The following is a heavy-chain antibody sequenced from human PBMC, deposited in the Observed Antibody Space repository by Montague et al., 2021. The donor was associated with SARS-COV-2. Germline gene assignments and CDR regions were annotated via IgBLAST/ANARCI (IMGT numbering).Heavy chain of an antibody. J-gene: IGHJ5*02. D-gene: IGHD6-13*01. CDR2: INHSGST. CDR1: GGSFSGYY. Sequence: SETLSLTCAVYGGSFSGYYWSWIRQPPGKGLEWIGEINHSGSTNYNPSPKSGVTISVDTSKNQFSLKRSFVTAADTAVYYCARGGYSSSWYGRRNWFDPWGQGTLVTVSS. V-gene: IGHV4-34*01. CDR3: ARGGYSSSWYGRRNWFDP.